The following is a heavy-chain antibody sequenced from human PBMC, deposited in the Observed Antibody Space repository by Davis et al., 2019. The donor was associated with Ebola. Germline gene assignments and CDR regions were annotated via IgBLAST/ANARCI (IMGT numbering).Heavy chain of an antibody. CDR2: FDPEDGEA. D-gene: IGHD3-16*01. Sequence: ASVQVSCKVSESTLAELSIHLVRQAHGKGLEWMGCFDPEDGEAIYAQKFKGSVTMTEDTSTDTAHMELSSLRSEDTAIYYCSIGGLKGGFDYWGRGTLVTVSS. CDR3: SIGGLKGGFDY. CDR1: ESTLAELS. V-gene: IGHV1-24*01. J-gene: IGHJ4*02.